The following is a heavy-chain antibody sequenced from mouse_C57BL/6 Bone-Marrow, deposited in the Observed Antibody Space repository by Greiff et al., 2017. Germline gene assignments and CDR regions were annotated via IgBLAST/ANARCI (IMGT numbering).Heavy chain of an antibody. V-gene: IGHV1-19*01. CDR1: GYKFTDYY. J-gene: IGHJ2*01. D-gene: IGHD3-3*01. Sequence: VQLQQSGPVLVKPGASVKMSCKASGYKFTDYYMNWVKQSHGKSLEWIGVINPYNGGTSYNQKFKGKATLTVDKSSSTAYMELNSLTSEDSAVYYCATELSYFDYWGQGTTLTVSS. CDR2: INPYNGGT. CDR3: ATELSYFDY.